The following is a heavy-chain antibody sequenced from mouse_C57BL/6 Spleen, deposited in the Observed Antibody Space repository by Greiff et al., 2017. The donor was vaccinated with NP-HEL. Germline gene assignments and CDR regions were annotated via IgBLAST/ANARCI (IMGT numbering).Heavy chain of an antibody. CDR3: ASDYGPYFDY. D-gene: IGHD1-1*01. Sequence: EVQLQQSGPGLVKPSQSLSLTCSVTGYSITSGYYWNWIRQFPGNKLEWMGYISYDGSNNYNPSLKNRISITRDTSKNQFFLKLNSVTTEDTATYYCASDYGPYFDYWGQGTTLTVSS. J-gene: IGHJ2*01. CDR1: GYSITSGYY. CDR2: ISYDGSN. V-gene: IGHV3-6*01.